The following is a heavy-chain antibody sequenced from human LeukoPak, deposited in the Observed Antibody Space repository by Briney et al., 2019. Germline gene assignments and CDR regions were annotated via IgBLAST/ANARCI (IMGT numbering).Heavy chain of an antibody. D-gene: IGHD6-13*01. CDR2: IYYSGST. V-gene: IGHV4-39*01. Sequence: SETLSLTCTVSGGSISSSAYYWGWIRQPPGKGLGWIGSIYYSGSTYYNPSLKSRVTISVDTSKNQFSLKLSSVTAADTAVYYCARPSSSWPYYFDYWGQGTLVTVSS. J-gene: IGHJ4*02. CDR3: ARPSSSWPYYFDY. CDR1: GGSISSSAYY.